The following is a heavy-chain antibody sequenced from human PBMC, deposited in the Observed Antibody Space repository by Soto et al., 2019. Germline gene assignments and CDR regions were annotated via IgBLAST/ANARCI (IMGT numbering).Heavy chain of an antibody. J-gene: IGHJ6*02. Sequence: PSETLSPTCTVSGGTISSGDYYWSWIRQPPGKGLEWIGYIYYSGSTYYNPSLKSRVTISVDTSKNQFSLKLSSVTAADTAVYYCARGRSSHYYGMDVWGQGTTVTVSS. CDR3: ARGRSSHYYGMDV. V-gene: IGHV4-30-4*01. CDR1: GGTISSGDYY. CDR2: IYYSGST. D-gene: IGHD6-6*01.